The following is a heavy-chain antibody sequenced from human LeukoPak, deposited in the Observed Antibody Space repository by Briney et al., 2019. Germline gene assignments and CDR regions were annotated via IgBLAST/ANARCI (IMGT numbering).Heavy chain of an antibody. J-gene: IGHJ4*02. CDR2: IIPIFGTA. CDR1: GGTFISYA. V-gene: IGHV1-69*05. D-gene: IGHD5-24*01. CDR3: ARGRWLQGPFDY. Sequence: SVKVSCKASGGTFISYAISWVRQAPGQGVEWMGRIIPIFGTANYAQKFQGRVTITTDESTSTAYMELSSLRSEDTAVYYCARGRWLQGPFDYWGQGTLVTVSS.